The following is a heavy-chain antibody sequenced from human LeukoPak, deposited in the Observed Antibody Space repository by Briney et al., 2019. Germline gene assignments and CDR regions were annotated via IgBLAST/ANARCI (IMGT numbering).Heavy chain of an antibody. J-gene: IGHJ6*03. CDR1: GFIFNSYG. Sequence: HPGGSLRLSCAASGFIFNSYGMHWVRQAPGKGLEWVAFIRYDGSNKYYADSVKGRFTISRDNSKNTLYLQMNSLRAEDTAVYYCAKDGGAYYYYYMDVWGKGTTVTISS. CDR3: AKDGGAYYYYYMDV. CDR2: IRYDGSNK. D-gene: IGHD3-10*01. V-gene: IGHV3-30*02.